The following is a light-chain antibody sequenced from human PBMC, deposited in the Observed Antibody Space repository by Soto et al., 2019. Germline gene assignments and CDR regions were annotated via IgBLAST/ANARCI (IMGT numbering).Light chain of an antibody. CDR2: EVS. CDR3: CSYAGSTTRVQ. CDR1: SSDVDTYKY. V-gene: IGLV2-14*01. J-gene: IGLJ2*01. Sequence: QSVLTQPASVSGSPGQSITISCTGTSSDVDTYKYVSWYQQHPDKAPKLMIYEVSYRPSGVSDRFSGSKSGNTASLTISGLQAEDEADYYCCSYAGSTTRVQFGGGTKLTVL.